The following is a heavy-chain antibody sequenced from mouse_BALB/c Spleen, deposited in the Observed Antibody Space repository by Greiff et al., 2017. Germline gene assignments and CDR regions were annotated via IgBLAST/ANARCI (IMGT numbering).Heavy chain of an antibody. J-gene: IGHJ4*01. D-gene: IGHD2-1*01. CDR1: GYAFSSYW. CDR3: ARVLYYGNYVDAMDY. Sequence: QVQLQQSGAELVRPGSSVKISCKASGYAFSSYWMNWVKQRPGQGLEWIGQIYPGDGDTNYNGKFKGKATLTADKSSSTAYMQLSSLTSEDSAVYFCARVLYYGNYVDAMDYWGQGTSVTVSS. V-gene: IGHV1-80*01. CDR2: IYPGDGDT.